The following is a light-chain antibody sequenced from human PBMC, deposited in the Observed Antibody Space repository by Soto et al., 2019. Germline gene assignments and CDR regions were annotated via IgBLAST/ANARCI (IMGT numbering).Light chain of an antibody. CDR1: QSVSSN. J-gene: IGKJ1*01. CDR2: GAS. Sequence: EIVMTQSPATLSVSPGERVTLSCRASQSVSSNLAWYQQKPGQAPRLLIYGASTRATGIPATFSGSGSGTEFTLTISSLPSEDVAVYSCQQYNNWPRTFGQGTKVEIK. CDR3: QQYNNWPRT. V-gene: IGKV3-15*01.